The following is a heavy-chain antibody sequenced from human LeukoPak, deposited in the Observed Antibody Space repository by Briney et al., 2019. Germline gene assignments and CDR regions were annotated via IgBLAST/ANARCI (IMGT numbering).Heavy chain of an antibody. D-gene: IGHD6-19*01. CDR1: GYTFTSYY. CDR3: ARDLGVTGTDY. Sequence: ASVKVSCKASGYTFTSYYMHWVRQAPGQGVQWMGIINPSGGTTTYAQKFQGRVTMTRDTSTSTVYMELTSLRSEDTAVYYCARDLGVTGTDYWGQGTLVTVSS. V-gene: IGHV1-46*01. CDR2: INPSGGTT. J-gene: IGHJ4*02.